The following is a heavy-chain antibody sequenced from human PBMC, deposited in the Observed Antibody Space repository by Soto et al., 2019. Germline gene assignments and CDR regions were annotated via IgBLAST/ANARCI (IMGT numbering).Heavy chain of an antibody. CDR2: IYYSGST. CDR1: GGSISSGGYY. D-gene: IGHD3-22*01. Sequence: SETLSLTCTVSGGSISSGGYYWSWIRQHPGKGLEWIGYIYYSGSTYYNPSLKSRVTISVDTSKNQFSLKLSSVTFAYTAVYYCARANITMIVADAFDIWGQGTMVTVSS. V-gene: IGHV4-31*03. CDR3: ARANITMIVADAFDI. J-gene: IGHJ3*02.